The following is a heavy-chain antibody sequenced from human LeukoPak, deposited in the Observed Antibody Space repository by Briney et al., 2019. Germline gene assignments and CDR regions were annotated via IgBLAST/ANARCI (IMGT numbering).Heavy chain of an antibody. V-gene: IGHV4-59*12. Sequence: SETLSLTCTVSGGSISSYYWSWIRQPPGKGLEWIGYIYYSGSTNYNPSLKSRVTISVDTSKNQFSLKLSSVTAADTAVYYCARGYSSSWYVGYWGQGTLVTVSS. J-gene: IGHJ4*02. CDR3: ARGYSSSWYVGY. CDR2: IYYSGST. D-gene: IGHD6-13*01. CDR1: GGSISSYY.